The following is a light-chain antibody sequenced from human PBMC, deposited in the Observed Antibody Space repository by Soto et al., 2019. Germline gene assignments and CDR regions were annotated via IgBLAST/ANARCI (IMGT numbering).Light chain of an antibody. V-gene: IGLV2-8*01. CDR3: SSYAGSNNYV. CDR2: EVS. Sequence: LTQPPSASGSPGQSVTIACTGTSSDVGGYNYVSWYQQHPGKAPKLMIYEVSKRPSGVPDRFSGSKSGNTASLTVSGLQAEDEADYYCSSYAGSNNYVFGTGTKVTVL. J-gene: IGLJ1*01. CDR1: SSDVGGYNY.